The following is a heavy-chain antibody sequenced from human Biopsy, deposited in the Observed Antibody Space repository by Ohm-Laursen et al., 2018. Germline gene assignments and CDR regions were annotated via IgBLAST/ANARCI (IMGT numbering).Heavy chain of an antibody. D-gene: IGHD3-16*02. CDR1: GYNFISYS. J-gene: IGHJ4*02. Sequence: GASVKVSCKTSGYNFISYSINWVRQAPGQGLEWMGWIRPLNGDTKYGQKFQDRVTMTTDTSTSTVYMELTSLRSDDTAVYYRARGEVTFGELIVSLDSWGQGTLVTVSS. CDR2: IRPLNGDT. CDR3: ARGEVTFGELIVSLDS. V-gene: IGHV1-18*01.